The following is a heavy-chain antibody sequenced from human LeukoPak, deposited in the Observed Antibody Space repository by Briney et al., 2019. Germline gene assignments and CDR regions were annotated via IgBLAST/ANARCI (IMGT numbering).Heavy chain of an antibody. J-gene: IGHJ4*02. CDR3: AKDNAFGGVIVHPPFDY. V-gene: IGHV4-34*01. CDR1: GGSFSGYY. CDR2: INHSGST. Sequence: SETLSLTCAVYGGSFSGYYWSWIRQPPGKGLEWIGEINHSGSTNYNPSLKSRVTISVDTSKNQFSLKLTSVTAEDTAVYYCAKDNAFGGVIVHPPFDYWGQGTLVTVSS. D-gene: IGHD3-16*02.